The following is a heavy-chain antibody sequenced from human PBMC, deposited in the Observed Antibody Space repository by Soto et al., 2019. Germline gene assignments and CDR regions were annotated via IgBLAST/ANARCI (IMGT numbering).Heavy chain of an antibody. CDR3: AKLTSNSGSYPSDY. J-gene: IGHJ4*02. V-gene: IGHV3-23*01. CDR2: ISNSGGTT. D-gene: IGHD1-26*01. Sequence: EVQLLESGGGLVQPGGSLRLSCAVCGFTFSNYAMNWVRQVPGKGLEWVSDISNSGGTTYYADSVRGRFTISRDNSKNTLYLQMNRLRAEDTALYYCAKLTSNSGSYPSDYWGQGTLVTVSS. CDR1: GFTFSNYA.